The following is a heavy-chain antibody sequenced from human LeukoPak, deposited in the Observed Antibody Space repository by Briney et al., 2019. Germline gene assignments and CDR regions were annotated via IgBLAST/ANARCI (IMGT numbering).Heavy chain of an antibody. Sequence: GASVKVSCKASGYTFTGYYMHWVRQAPGQGLEWMGWINPNSGGTNYAQKFQGWVTMTRDTSISTAYMELSRLRSDDTAVYYCAREKDSSGYYRDLLSYWGQGTLVTVSS. CDR2: INPNSGGT. D-gene: IGHD3-22*01. J-gene: IGHJ4*02. V-gene: IGHV1-2*04. CDR3: AREKDSSGYYRDLLSY. CDR1: GYTFTGYY.